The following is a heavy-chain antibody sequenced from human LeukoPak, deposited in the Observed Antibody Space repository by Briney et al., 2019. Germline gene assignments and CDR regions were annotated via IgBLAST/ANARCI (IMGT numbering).Heavy chain of an antibody. J-gene: IGHJ5*01. D-gene: IGHD6-19*01. CDR2: IVVGRGNT. Sequence: ASVKVSCKTSGFTFSTSAMQWVRQARGQPLEWIGRIVVGRGNTNYAQKFQGRVTFTRDMSTSTTYMELSGLRSGDTAVYYCAIALAATSVPIDSWGQGTLVTVSS. V-gene: IGHV1-58*02. CDR1: GFTFSTSA. CDR3: AIALAATSVPIDS.